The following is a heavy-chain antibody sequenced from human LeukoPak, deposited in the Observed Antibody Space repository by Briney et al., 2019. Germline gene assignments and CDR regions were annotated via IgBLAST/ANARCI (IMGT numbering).Heavy chain of an antibody. CDR1: GYTFTDYY. CDR3: ATGIVVVPAATDY. Sequence: GATVKISCKASGYTFTDYYMHWVQQAPGRGLEWMGRVDPEDGETIYAEKFQGRVTITADTSTDTAYMELSSLRSEDTAVYYCATGIVVVPAATDYWGQGTLVTVSS. CDR2: VDPEDGET. J-gene: IGHJ4*02. D-gene: IGHD2-2*01. V-gene: IGHV1-69-2*01.